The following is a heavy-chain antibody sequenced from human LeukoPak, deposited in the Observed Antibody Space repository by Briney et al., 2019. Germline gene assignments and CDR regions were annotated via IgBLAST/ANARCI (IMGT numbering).Heavy chain of an antibody. V-gene: IGHV4-39*01. CDR1: GGSISSRSYF. CDR3: ARRGYSYPNWFDP. Sequence: SETLSLTCTVSGGSISSRSYFWGWIRQSPGKGLEWIGEIYHSGSTNYNPSLKSRVTISVDKSKNQFSLKLSSVTAADMAVYYCARRGYSYPNWFDPWGQGTLVTVSS. CDR2: IYHSGST. J-gene: IGHJ5*02. D-gene: IGHD5-18*01.